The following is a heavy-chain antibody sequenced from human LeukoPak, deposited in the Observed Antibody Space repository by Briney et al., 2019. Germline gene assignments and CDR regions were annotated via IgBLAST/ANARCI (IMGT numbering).Heavy chain of an antibody. V-gene: IGHV3-23*01. D-gene: IGHD2-8*02. J-gene: IGHJ4*02. CDR2: IFPSGGEI. CDR1: GFTFSTFA. CDR3: ATYRQVLLPFES. Sequence: GGSLRLSCAASGFTFSTFAMIWVRQPPGKGLEWVSSIFPSGGEIHYADSVRGRFTISRDNSKITLSLQMNSLRAEDTAIYYCATYRQVLLPFESWGQGTLVTVSS.